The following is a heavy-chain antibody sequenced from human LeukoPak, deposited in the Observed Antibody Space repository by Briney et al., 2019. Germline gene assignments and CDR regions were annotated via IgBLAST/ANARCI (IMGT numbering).Heavy chain of an antibody. V-gene: IGHV1-18*01. J-gene: IGHJ6*02. CDR2: ISAYNCNT. CDR3: ARDKAISSGWSYYYYYYGMDV. CDR1: GYTFTSYG. Sequence: AASVTVSCKASGYTFTSYGISWVRQAPGQGLEWMGWISAYNCNTNYAQKLQGRVTMTTDTSTSTAYMELRSLRSDDTAVYYCARDKAISSGWSYYYYYYGMDVWGQGTTVTVSS. D-gene: IGHD6-19*01.